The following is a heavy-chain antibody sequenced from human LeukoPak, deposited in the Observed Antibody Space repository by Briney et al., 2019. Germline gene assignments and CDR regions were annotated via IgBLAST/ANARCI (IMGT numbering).Heavy chain of an antibody. J-gene: IGHJ4*02. D-gene: IGHD6-13*01. CDR3: AKGTTGYSSSWYNPLDY. CDR2: ISGSGGST. V-gene: IGHV3-23*01. CDR1: GFTFSSYA. Sequence: GGSLRLSCAASGFTFSSYAISWVRQAPGKGLEWVSAISGSGGSTYYADSVKGRFTISRDNSKNTLYLQMNSLRAEDRAVYYCAKGTTGYSSSWYNPLDYWGQETLVTVSS.